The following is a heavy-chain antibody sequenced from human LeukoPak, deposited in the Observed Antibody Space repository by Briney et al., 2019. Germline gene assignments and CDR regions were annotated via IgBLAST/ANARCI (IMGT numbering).Heavy chain of an antibody. CDR2: IYGADAA. V-gene: IGHV3-66*02. CDR1: GFNVSSNY. D-gene: IGHD3-16*01. J-gene: IGHJ4*02. Sequence: GGSLRLSCAASGFNVSSNYMTWIRQAPGKGLEWVSLIYGADAAYYAESVRGRFIISRDNLKNTLLLQMNSLRVEDTALYYCVTSTGQQFIPYDYWGQGTHVTVSS. CDR3: VTSTGQQFIPYDY.